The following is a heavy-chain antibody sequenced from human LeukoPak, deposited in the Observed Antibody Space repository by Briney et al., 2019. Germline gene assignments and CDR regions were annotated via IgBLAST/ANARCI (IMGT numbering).Heavy chain of an antibody. J-gene: IGHJ4*02. Sequence: ASVKVSCKASGYTFTGYNMHWVRQAPGQGLEWMGWINPKSGGTEYTQKFQGRVTMTSDSSISTVYVELNRLTSDDTAVYFCARDSIAAPHCYDYWGQGTLVTVSS. CDR3: ARDSIAAPHCYDY. CDR2: INPKSGGT. CDR1: GYTFTGYN. D-gene: IGHD6-13*01. V-gene: IGHV1-2*02.